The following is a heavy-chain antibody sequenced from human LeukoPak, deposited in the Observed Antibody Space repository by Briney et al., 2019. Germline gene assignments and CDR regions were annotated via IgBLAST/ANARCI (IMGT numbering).Heavy chain of an antibody. Sequence: GGSLRLSCPASGFTFSSYAMHWVRQTPGKGLEYVSAISSNGGSTYYANSVKGRFTISRDNSKNTLYLQMGSLRAEDMAVYYCARRSPHQNFDYWGQGTLVTVSS. CDR1: GFTFSSYA. V-gene: IGHV3-64*01. CDR3: ARRSPHQNFDY. J-gene: IGHJ4*02. D-gene: IGHD2-2*01. CDR2: ISSNGGST.